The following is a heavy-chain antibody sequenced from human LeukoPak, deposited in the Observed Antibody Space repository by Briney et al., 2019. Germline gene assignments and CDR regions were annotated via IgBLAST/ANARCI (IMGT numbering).Heavy chain of an antibody. CDR3: ARGRIVVVPAATDPDAFDI. Sequence: GGSLRLSCAASGFTFSSYAKHWVRQAPGKGLEWVAVISYDGSNKYYADSVKGRFTISRDNSKNTLYLQMNCLRAEDTAVYYCARGRIVVVPAATDPDAFDIWGQGTMVTVSS. CDR1: GFTFSSYA. V-gene: IGHV3-30-3*01. J-gene: IGHJ3*02. CDR2: ISYDGSNK. D-gene: IGHD2-2*01.